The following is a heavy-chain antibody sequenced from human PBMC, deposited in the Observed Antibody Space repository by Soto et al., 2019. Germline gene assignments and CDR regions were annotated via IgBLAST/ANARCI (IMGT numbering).Heavy chain of an antibody. D-gene: IGHD1-26*01. V-gene: IGHV3-43*01. Sequence: DVQLVESGGVVVQPGGSLRLSCAASGFTFDDYTMHWVRQAPGKGLEWVSLISWDGGSTYYADSVKGRFTISRDNSKNSLYLQMNSLRTEDTALYYCAKDTSSGSYLSAFDCWGQGTLVTVSS. CDR1: GFTFDDYT. J-gene: IGHJ4*02. CDR2: ISWDGGST. CDR3: AKDTSSGSYLSAFDC.